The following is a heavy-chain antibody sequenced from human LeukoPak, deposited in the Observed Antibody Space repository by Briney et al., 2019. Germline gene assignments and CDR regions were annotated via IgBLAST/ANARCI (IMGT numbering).Heavy chain of an antibody. Sequence: SETLSLTCTVSGGSISSSSYYWGWIRQPPGKGLEWIGSIYYSGSTYYNPSLKSRVTISVDTSKNQFSLKLSSVTAADTAVYYCARDHYYDSSGYPMDFDYWGQGTLVTVSS. J-gene: IGHJ4*02. D-gene: IGHD3-22*01. V-gene: IGHV4-39*07. CDR3: ARDHYYDSSGYPMDFDY. CDR1: GGSISSSSYY. CDR2: IYYSGST.